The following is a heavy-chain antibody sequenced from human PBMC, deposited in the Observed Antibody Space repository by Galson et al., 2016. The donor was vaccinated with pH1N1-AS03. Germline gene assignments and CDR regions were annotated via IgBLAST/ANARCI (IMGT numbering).Heavy chain of an antibody. Sequence: SLRLSCAGSGFTFSNYEMNWVRQAPGKGLEWVSYISGSGTIIYYADSVKGRFTISRGNAKNSLYLQMNSLALEDTAVYYCARDSRAVTDTFEFWGQGALVTVSS. J-gene: IGHJ4*02. CDR1: GFTFSNYE. V-gene: IGHV3-48*03. D-gene: IGHD4-17*01. CDR3: ARDSRAVTDTFEF. CDR2: ISGSGTII.